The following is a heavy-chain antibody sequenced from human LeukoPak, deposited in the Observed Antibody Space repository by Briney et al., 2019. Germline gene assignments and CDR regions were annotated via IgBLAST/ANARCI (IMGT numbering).Heavy chain of an antibody. CDR1: GFTFYDYA. V-gene: IGHV3-9*01. Sequence: GGSLRLSCAASGFTFYDYAMHWVRQAPGKGLEWVSGISWNSGSIGYADSVKGRFTISRDNAKNSLYLQMNSLRAEDTALYYCAKDIVSTSSNWFDPWGQGTLVTVSS. D-gene: IGHD2-2*01. CDR3: AKDIVSTSSNWFDP. J-gene: IGHJ5*02. CDR2: ISWNSGSI.